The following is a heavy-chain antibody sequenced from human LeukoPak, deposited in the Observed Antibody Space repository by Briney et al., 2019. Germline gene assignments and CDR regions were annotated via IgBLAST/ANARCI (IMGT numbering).Heavy chain of an antibody. Sequence: GGSLRLSCAASGFIFSSYWMSWVRQAPGKGLEWVANIIQDGSEKYYVDSVKGRFTISRDNAKNSLYLQMNSLRAEDTAVYYCARVRSSNNWEAWFVPWGQGTLVTVSS. CDR2: IIQDGSEK. CDR3: ARVRSSNNWEAWFVP. J-gene: IGHJ5*02. CDR1: GFIFSSYW. V-gene: IGHV3-7*03. D-gene: IGHD1-1*01.